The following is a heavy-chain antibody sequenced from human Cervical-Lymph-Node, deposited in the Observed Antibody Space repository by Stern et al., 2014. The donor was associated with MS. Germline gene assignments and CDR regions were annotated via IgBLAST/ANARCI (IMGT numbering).Heavy chain of an antibody. J-gene: IGHJ4*02. V-gene: IGHV3-30-3*01. CDR1: GFTFSSYA. D-gene: IGHD3-3*01. CDR2: ISYDGSNK. CDR3: ARDCRFLEWLFNFDY. Sequence: VQLVESGGGVVQPGRSLRLSCAASGFTFSSYAMHWVRQAPGKGLEWGAVISYDGSNKYYADSVKGRFTISRDNSKNTLYLQMNSLRAEDTAVYYCARDCRFLEWLFNFDYWGQGTLVTVSS.